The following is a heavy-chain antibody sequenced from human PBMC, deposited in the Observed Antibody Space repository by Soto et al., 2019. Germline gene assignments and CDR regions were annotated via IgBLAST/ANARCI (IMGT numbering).Heavy chain of an antibody. J-gene: IGHJ4*02. Sequence: GGSLRLSCAASAFTLSSYNMNWARQAPGKGLEWISYIGTSGAIYYADSVRGRFTMSRDSAKNSLYLQMNSLRAEDTAVYYCAREMGAPPARGLDYWGQGNLVTSPQ. V-gene: IGHV3-48*01. CDR1: AFTLSSYN. CDR2: IGTSGAI. D-gene: IGHD2-8*01. CDR3: AREMGAPPARGLDY.